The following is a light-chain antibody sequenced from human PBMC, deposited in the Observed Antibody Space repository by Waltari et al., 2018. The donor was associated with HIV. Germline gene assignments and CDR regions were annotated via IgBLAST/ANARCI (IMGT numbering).Light chain of an antibody. CDR1: SSDVGRYNY. J-gene: IGLJ3*02. Sequence: SALTQPPSASGSPGQSVTLSCTGTSSDVGRYNYVSWYQQYPGKAPKLLIFEVSKRPSGVPDRFSASKSGNTASLTVSRVQADDEAHYYCTSYAGDNKLVFGGGTRLTVL. CDR2: EVS. CDR3: TSYAGDNKLV. V-gene: IGLV2-8*01.